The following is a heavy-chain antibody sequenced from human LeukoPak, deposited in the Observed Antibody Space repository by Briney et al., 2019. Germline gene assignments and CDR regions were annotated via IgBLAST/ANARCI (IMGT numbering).Heavy chain of an antibody. V-gene: IGHV3-13*05. CDR3: ARAGIAVAGPTENYYYYGMDV. J-gene: IGHJ6*02. D-gene: IGHD6-19*01. Sequence: GGSLRLSCAASGFTFSSYDMHWVRHATGKGLEWVSAIGTAGDPYYPGSVKGRFTISRENAKNSLYLQMNSLRAGDTAVYYCARAGIAVAGPTENYYYYGMDVWGQGTTVTVSS. CDR2: IGTAGDP. CDR1: GFTFSSYD.